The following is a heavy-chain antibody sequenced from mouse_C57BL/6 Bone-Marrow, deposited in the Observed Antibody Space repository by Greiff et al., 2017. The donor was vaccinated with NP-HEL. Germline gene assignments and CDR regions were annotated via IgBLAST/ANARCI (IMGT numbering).Heavy chain of an antibody. D-gene: IGHD2-2*01. J-gene: IGHJ2*01. V-gene: IGHV14-3*01. CDR2: IDPANGNT. CDR1: GFNIKNTY. Sequence: EVQGVESVAELVRPGASVKLSCTASGFNIKNTYMHWVKQRPEQGLEWIGRIDPANGNTKYAPKFQGKATITADTSSNTAYLQLSSLTSEDTAIYYCARSFYYGYVSYYFDYWGQGTTLTVSS. CDR3: ARSFYYGYVSYYFDY.